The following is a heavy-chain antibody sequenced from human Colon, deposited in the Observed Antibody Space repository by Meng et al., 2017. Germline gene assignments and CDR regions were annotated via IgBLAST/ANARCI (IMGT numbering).Heavy chain of an antibody. D-gene: IGHD1-26*01. Sequence: VQLVESGGGVVQPGRSLRLSCAASGFTFSSYGMHWVRQAPGKGLVWVSRISSDGSSTIYADSVKGRFTISRDNAKNTLSLQMNSLRAEDTAVYYCAAFRSGKIDYWGQGTLVTVSS. CDR2: ISSDGSST. CDR1: GFTFSSYG. J-gene: IGHJ4*02. CDR3: AAFRSGKIDY. V-gene: IGHV3-74*02.